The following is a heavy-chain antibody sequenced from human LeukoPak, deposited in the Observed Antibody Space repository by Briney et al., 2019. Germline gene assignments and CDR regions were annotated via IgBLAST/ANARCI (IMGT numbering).Heavy chain of an antibody. V-gene: IGHV3-30*18. CDR3: ANGYCTNGVCYPYYYYYMDV. CDR1: GLTFSSYG. D-gene: IGHD2-8*01. J-gene: IGHJ6*03. Sequence: GSSVRLSCAASGLTFSSYGMHWVRQAPGKGLEWVAVISYDGSNKFHTDSVKGRFTISRDNSKNTLYLQMNSLRAEDTAVYYCANGYCTNGVCYPYYYYYMDVWGKGTTVTVSS. CDR2: ISYDGSNK.